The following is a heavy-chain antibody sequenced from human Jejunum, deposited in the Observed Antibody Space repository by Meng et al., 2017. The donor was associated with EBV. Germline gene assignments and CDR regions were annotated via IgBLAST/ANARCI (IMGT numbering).Heavy chain of an antibody. J-gene: IGHJ4*02. CDR3: ARSFGGVVAEYFDY. CDR1: GGTFSNYA. V-gene: IGHV1-69*06. D-gene: IGHD3-16*02. Sequence: QVQLVQSWAEVKKPGSSVKVSCKASGGTFSNYAFSWVRQAPGQGLEWMGGVIPIFATANYAQKFQGRVTITADKSTSTAYMELRSLRSEDTAVYYCARSFGGVVAEYFDYWGQGTLVTVSS. CDR2: VIPIFATA.